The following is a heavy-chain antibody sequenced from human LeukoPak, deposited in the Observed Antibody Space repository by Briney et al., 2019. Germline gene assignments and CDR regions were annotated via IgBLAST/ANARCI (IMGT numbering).Heavy chain of an antibody. CDR2: IFYSGTT. CDR3: ARAACSSTSCYAGYYYGMDV. V-gene: IGHV4-31*03. J-gene: IGHJ6*02. D-gene: IGHD2-2*01. Sequence: SECLSLACTVSGASVASRGSCWSWTRQHPGGGLEWIGYIFYSGTTNYNPSLKSRVTISVDTSKNQFSLKLSSVTAADTAVYYCARAACSSTSCYAGYYYGMDVWGQGTTVTVSS. CDR1: GASVASRGSC.